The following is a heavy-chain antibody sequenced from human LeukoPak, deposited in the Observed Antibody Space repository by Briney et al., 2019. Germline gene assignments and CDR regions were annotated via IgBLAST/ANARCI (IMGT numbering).Heavy chain of an antibody. CDR2: ISGGGGTT. J-gene: IGHJ4*02. CDR1: GFTFSGYA. Sequence: GGSLRLSCAASGFTFSGYAMDWVRQAPGKGLEWVSAISGGGGTTYYTDSVKGRFTISRDNAKNSLYLQMNSLRDEDTAVYYCARDSWGFRIAAANGGGCWGQGTLVTVSS. D-gene: IGHD6-13*01. V-gene: IGHV3-23*01. CDR3: ARDSWGFRIAAANGGGC.